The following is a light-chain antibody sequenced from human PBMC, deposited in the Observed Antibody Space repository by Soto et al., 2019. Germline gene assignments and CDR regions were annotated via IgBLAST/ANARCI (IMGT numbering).Light chain of an antibody. V-gene: IGKV1-6*01. CDR2: AAS. CDR3: QQYNTYSRT. J-gene: IGKJ1*01. CDR1: QGIRND. Sequence: ASQMTQSPSSLSASVGDRVTITCRASQGIRNDLGWYQQEPGKAPKLLIYAASSLESGVPSRFSGSGSGAEFTLTISSLQPDDFATYYCQQYNTYSRTFGQGTKVDIK.